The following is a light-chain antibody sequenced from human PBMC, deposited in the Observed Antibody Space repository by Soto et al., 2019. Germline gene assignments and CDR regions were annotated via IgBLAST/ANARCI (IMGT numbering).Light chain of an antibody. J-gene: IGKJ1*01. Sequence: DIQMTQSPSTVSASVGDRVTITCRASQNINTWLAWYQQKPGKAPKLLILKASSLESGVPSRFSGSGSGTEFTLTISSLQPEDFATYYCQQYNSYSQTFGQGTKVDIK. CDR2: KAS. V-gene: IGKV1-5*03. CDR1: QNINTW. CDR3: QQYNSYSQT.